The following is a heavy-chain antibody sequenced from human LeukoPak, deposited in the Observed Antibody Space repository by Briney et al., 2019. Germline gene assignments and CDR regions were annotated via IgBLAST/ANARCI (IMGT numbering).Heavy chain of an antibody. D-gene: IGHD3-9*01. V-gene: IGHV1-18*01. CDR2: ISAYNGNT. J-gene: IGHJ4*02. CDR3: ARNYDILTGYSAFGY. Sequence: ASVKVSCKASGYTFTSYGISWVRQAPGQGLEWMGWISAYNGNTNYAQKLKGRVTMTTDTSTSTAYMELRSLRSDDTAVYYCARNYDILTGYSAFGYWGQGTLVTVSS. CDR1: GYTFTSYG.